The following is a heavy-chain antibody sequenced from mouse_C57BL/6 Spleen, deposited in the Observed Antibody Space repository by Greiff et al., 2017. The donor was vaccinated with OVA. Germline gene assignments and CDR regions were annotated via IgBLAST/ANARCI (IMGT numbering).Heavy chain of an antibody. Sequence: QVQLKQPGAELVRPGSSVKLSCKASGYTFTSYWMHWVKQRPIQGLEWIGNIDPSDSETHYNQKFKDKATLTVDKSSSTAYMQLSSLTSEDSAVYYCAREGNYYGSSYGYFDYWGQGTTLTVSS. CDR3: AREGNYYGSSYGYFDY. CDR2: IDPSDSET. V-gene: IGHV1-52*01. CDR1: GYTFTSYW. D-gene: IGHD1-1*01. J-gene: IGHJ2*01.